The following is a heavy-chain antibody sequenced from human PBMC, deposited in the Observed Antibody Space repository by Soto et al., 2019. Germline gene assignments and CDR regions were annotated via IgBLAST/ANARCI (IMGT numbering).Heavy chain of an antibody. CDR3: ARDPPGIAASGGGG. CDR1: GFTVSNNY. J-gene: IGHJ4*02. V-gene: IGHV3-53*01. Sequence: PGGSLRLSCAASGFTVSNNYMRWVRQASGKGLEWVSLIYSGGSTHYADSVKGRFTISRDNSKNTLYLQMNSLRVEDTAVYYCARDPPGIAASGGGGWGQGTLVTVSS. CDR2: IYSGGST. D-gene: IGHD6-13*01.